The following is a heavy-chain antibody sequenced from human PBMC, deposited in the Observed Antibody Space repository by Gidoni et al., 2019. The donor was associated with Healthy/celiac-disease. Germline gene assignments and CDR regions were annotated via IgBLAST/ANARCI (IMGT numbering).Heavy chain of an antibody. CDR3: ARRGGYSYGYYFDY. J-gene: IGHJ4*02. CDR1: GGSIRSSSYY. Sequence: QLQLQESGPGLVKPSETLSLTCTVSGGSIRSSSYYWGGIRQPPGKGLGWIGSIYYSGGTYYNPSLKSRVTISVDTSKNQFSLKLSSVTAADTAVYYCARRGGYSYGYYFDYWGQGTLVTVPS. D-gene: IGHD5-18*01. V-gene: IGHV4-39*01. CDR2: IYYSGGT.